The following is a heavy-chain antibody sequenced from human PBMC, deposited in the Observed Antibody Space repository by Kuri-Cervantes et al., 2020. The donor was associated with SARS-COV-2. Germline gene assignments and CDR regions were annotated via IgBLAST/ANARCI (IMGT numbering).Heavy chain of an antibody. Sequence: GESLKIPCAASGFNFSDHYMDWVRQAPGKGLGWVGRTRNKANSYTTEYAASVKGRFTISRDDSKNSLYLQMNSLKTEDTAVYYCARGNSYDSSGYVYYYGMDVWGQGTTVTVSS. J-gene: IGHJ6*02. CDR3: ARGNSYDSSGYVYYYGMDV. V-gene: IGHV3-72*01. D-gene: IGHD3-22*01. CDR1: GFNFSDHY. CDR2: TRNKANSYTT.